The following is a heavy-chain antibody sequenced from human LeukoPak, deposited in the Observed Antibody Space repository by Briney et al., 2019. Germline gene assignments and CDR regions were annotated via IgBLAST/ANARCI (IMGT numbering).Heavy chain of an antibody. Sequence: GGSLRLSCAASGFTFSSYSMNWVRQAPGKGLEWVALISYDGNNKYYVDSVKGRFTISRDNPKNMLYLQMNSLRVEDTAVYFCAKGYDYSDHWGQGTLVTVSS. CDR2: ISYDGNNK. V-gene: IGHV3-30*18. J-gene: IGHJ4*02. CDR1: GFTFSSYS. D-gene: IGHD3-22*01. CDR3: AKGYDYSDH.